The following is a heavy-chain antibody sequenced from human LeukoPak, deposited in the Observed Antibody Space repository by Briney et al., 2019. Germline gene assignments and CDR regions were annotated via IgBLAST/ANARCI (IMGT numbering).Heavy chain of an antibody. J-gene: IGHJ6*03. V-gene: IGHV1-2*02. CDR2: VNPRNGGT. Sequence: ASVKVSCKASGYTFTAYYMHWVRQAPGQGLEWMGWVNPRNGGTHYAQNFQGRVTITGDTSITTAYMELGSLTSDDTAVYYCATGLQYGLWGVPYFYYMHAWGKGTTVTVSS. CDR3: ATGLQYGLWGVPYFYYMHA. D-gene: IGHD3-10*01. CDR1: GYTFTAYY.